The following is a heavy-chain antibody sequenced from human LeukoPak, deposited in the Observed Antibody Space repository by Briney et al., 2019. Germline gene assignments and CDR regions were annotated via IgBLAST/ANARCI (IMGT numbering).Heavy chain of an antibody. D-gene: IGHD3-22*01. CDR1: GFTFGSCA. CDR2: ISPSGDRT. CDR3: AIMHGYYDGSGYWVQ. V-gene: IGHV3-23*01. Sequence: GGSLRLSCAASGFTFGSCAMSWVRQAPGKGLEWVSFISPSGDRTSNADSVEGRFTISRDNPRNTLYLQMNSLRGEDTAVYYCAIMHGYYDGSGYWVQWGQGTLVTVSS. J-gene: IGHJ4*02.